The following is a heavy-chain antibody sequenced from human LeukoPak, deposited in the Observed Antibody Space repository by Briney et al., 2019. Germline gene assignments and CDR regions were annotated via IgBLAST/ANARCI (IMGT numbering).Heavy chain of an antibody. V-gene: IGHV3-21*01. CDR2: ISSSSSYI. J-gene: IGHJ4*02. CDR1: GFSFSNYE. D-gene: IGHD6-19*01. CDR3: ARDGVAVAGLDY. Sequence: KTGGSLRLSCAASGFSFSNYEMNWVRQAPGKGLEWVSSISSSSSYIYYADSVKGRFTISRDNAKNSLYLQMNSLRAEDTAVYYCARDGVAVAGLDYWGQGTLVTVSS.